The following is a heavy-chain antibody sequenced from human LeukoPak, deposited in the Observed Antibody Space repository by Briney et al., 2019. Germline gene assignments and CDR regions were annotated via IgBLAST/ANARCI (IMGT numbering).Heavy chain of an antibody. CDR3: ARDYLGGNPDAFDI. D-gene: IGHD4-23*01. Sequence: SEPLSLTCTVSGGSISSYYWSWIRQPPGKGLEWIGYIYTSGSTNYNPSLKSRVTISVDTSKNQFSLKLSSVTAADAAVYYCARDYLGGNPDAFDIWGQGTMVTVSS. J-gene: IGHJ3*02. V-gene: IGHV4-4*09. CDR1: GGSISSYY. CDR2: IYTSGST.